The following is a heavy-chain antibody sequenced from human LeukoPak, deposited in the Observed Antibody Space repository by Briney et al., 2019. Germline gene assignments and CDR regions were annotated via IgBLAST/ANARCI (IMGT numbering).Heavy chain of an antibody. CDR2: ISSSGSTI. J-gene: IGHJ6*03. Sequence: GGSLRLSCAVSGFTFSHAWMSWVRQAPGRGLEWVSYISSSGSTIYYADSVKGRFTISRDNAKNSLYLQMNSLRAEDTAVYYCARDPDGSGSYYYYYMDVWGKGTTVTISS. V-gene: IGHV3-11*04. D-gene: IGHD3-10*01. CDR3: ARDPDGSGSYYYYYMDV. CDR1: GFTFSHAW.